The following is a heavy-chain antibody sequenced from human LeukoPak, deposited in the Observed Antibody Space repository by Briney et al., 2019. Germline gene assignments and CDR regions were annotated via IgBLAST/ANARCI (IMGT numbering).Heavy chain of an antibody. CDR3: ARHVGDYGYYYYMDV. CDR1: GYSFTSYW. Sequence: GESLKISCKGSGYSFTSYWIGWVRQMPGKGLEWMGIIYPGDSDTRYSPSFQGQVTISADKSISTAYLQWSSLKASDTAMYYCARHVGDYGYYYYMDVWGKGTTVTVSS. V-gene: IGHV5-51*01. CDR2: IYPGDSDT. D-gene: IGHD4-17*01. J-gene: IGHJ6*03.